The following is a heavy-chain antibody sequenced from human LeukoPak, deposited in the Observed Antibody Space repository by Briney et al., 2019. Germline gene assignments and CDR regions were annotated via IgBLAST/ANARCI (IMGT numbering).Heavy chain of an antibody. CDR1: GFTFSSYW. J-gene: IGHJ4*02. V-gene: IGHV3-74*01. D-gene: IGHD2-21*02. CDR2: INSDGSST. CDR3: SRFQYSGGDCPGFDY. Sequence: QTGGSLRLSCAASGFTFSSYWMHWVRQAPGKGLVWVSRINSDGSSTSYADSVKGRFTISRDNAKNTLYLQMNSLRAEDTAVYYCSRFQYSGGDCPGFDYWGQGTLVTVSS.